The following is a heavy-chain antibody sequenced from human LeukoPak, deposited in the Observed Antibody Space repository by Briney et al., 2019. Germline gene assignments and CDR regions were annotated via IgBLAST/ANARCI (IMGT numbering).Heavy chain of an antibody. V-gene: IGHV3-20*04. CDR3: ARGYVLLWFGELF. D-gene: IGHD3-10*01. J-gene: IGHJ4*02. Sequence: GGSLRLSCAASGFTFSSYGMSWVRQAPGKGLEWVSGINWNGGSTGYADSVKGRFTISRDNAKNSLYLQMNSLRAEDTALCYCARGYVLLWFGELFGGQGTLVTVSS. CDR2: INWNGGST. CDR1: GFTFSSYG.